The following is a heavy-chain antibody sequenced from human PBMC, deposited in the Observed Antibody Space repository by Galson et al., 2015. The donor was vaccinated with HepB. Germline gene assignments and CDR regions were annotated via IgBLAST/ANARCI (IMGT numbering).Heavy chain of an antibody. CDR3: ARDRTIQLWLRADY. CDR2: ISYDGSNK. D-gene: IGHD5-18*01. CDR1: GFTFSSYA. J-gene: IGHJ4*02. V-gene: IGHV3-30*04. Sequence: SLRLSCAASGFTFSSYAMHWVRQAPGKGLEWVALISYDGSNKYYADSVKGRFTISRDNSKNTLYLQMNSLRAEDTAVYYCARDRTIQLWLRADYWGQGTLVTVSS.